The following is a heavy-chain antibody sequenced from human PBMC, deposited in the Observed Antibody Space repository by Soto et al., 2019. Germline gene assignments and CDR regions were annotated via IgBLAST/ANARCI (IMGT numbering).Heavy chain of an antibody. V-gene: IGHV3-7*03. J-gene: IGHJ6*02. CDR3: TRWNYAMDV. CDR1: GLTFNNYW. CDR2: INKDGSDR. Sequence: AGGSLRLSCAASGLTFNNYWMTWVRQSPGKGLEWVANINKDGSDRNYVDSVKGRFSISRDNAKNSLCLQMNSLRVEDTAMYYCTRWNYAMDVWGQGTTVTVSS.